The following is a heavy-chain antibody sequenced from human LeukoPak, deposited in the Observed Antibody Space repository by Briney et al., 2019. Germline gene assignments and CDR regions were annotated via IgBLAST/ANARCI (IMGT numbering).Heavy chain of an antibody. Sequence: GSLRLSRSAPGFTRRRNHIKWVRQASGEGPEWGSIIYSGGTTYYADSVKGRFTISRDNSENTLYLQMNSLRAEDTDVYYCARDDGSGSYYKGALDYWGQGTLVTVSS. V-gene: IGHV3-53*01. J-gene: IGHJ4*02. D-gene: IGHD3-10*01. CDR2: IYSGGTT. CDR3: ARDDGSGSYYKGALDY. CDR1: GFTRRRNH.